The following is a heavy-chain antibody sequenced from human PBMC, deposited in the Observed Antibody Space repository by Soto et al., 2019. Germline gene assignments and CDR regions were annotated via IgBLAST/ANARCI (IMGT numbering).Heavy chain of an antibody. CDR3: ARERFYDFRFINDY. D-gene: IGHD3-3*01. J-gene: IGHJ4*02. Sequence: QPGGSLRLSCAASGFTCSSYWMSWVRQAPGKGLEWVANIKQDGSEKYYVDSVKGRFTISRDNAENSLYLQMNSLRAEDTAVYYCARERFYDFRFINDYWGQGSLVTGSS. CDR1: GFTCSSYW. CDR2: IKQDGSEK. V-gene: IGHV3-7*01.